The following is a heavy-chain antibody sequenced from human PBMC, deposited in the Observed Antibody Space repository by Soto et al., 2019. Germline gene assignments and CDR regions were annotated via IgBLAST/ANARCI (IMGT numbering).Heavy chain of an antibody. D-gene: IGHD3-9*01. Sequence: SETLSLTCAVSSGSISSSNWWSWVRQPPGKGLEWIGEIYHSGSTNYNPSLKSRVTISVDKSKNQFSLKLSSVTAADTAVYYCARAYYDILTGGPYYFDYWGQGTLVTVSS. V-gene: IGHV4-4*02. CDR3: ARAYYDILTGGPYYFDY. CDR2: IYHSGST. CDR1: SGSISSSNW. J-gene: IGHJ4*02.